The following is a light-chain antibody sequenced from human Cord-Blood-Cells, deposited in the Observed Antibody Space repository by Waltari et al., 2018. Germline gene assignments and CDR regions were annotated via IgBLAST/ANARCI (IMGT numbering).Light chain of an antibody. Sequence: PGERATLSCRASQSVSSNLAWYQQKPGQAPRLLIYGASTRATGIPARFSGSGSGTEFTLTISSLQSEDFAVYYCQQYNNWPSLTFGGGTKVEIK. J-gene: IGKJ4*01. CDR1: QSVSSN. CDR3: QQYNNWPSLT. CDR2: GAS. V-gene: IGKV3-15*01.